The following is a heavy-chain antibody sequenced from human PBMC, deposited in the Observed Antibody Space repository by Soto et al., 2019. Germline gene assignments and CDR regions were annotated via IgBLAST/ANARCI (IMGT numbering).Heavy chain of an antibody. CDR1: GYTFTDYD. CDR3: ARVAVAARPRWYNWFDP. CDR2: MNPTSGET. D-gene: IGHD2-15*01. Sequence: QEQLVQSGAEVKKPGASVKVSCMTSGYTFTDYDINWVRQATGQGLEWIGWMNPTSGETGYAQKFQGRVTMPRSLSLSTAYLELSSLTSDDTAIYFCARVAVAARPRWYNWFDPWGQGTLVTVSS. V-gene: IGHV1-8*01. J-gene: IGHJ5*02.